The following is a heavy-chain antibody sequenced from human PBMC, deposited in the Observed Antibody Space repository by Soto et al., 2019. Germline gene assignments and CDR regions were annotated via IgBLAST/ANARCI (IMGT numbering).Heavy chain of an antibody. V-gene: IGHV3-48*02. J-gene: IGHJ5*02. CDR1: GFTFSVYT. CDR3: ARDGYSTSSDWPWFDP. D-gene: IGHD6-6*01. CDR2: ITSSGTTI. Sequence: EAQLVESGGGLVQPGGSLRLSCAASGFTFSVYTMHWVRQSPGKGLEWISSITSSGTTISYADSVKDRFTISRDNAKSSLFLQMDTLRDEDTAVYYCARDGYSTSSDWPWFDPWGQGTLVTVSS.